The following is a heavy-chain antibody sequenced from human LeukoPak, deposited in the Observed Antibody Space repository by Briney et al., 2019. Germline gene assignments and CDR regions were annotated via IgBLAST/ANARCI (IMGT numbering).Heavy chain of an antibody. D-gene: IGHD2-8*01. J-gene: IGHJ4*02. V-gene: IGHV1-18*01. Sequence: ASVKVSCKASGYTLTSDGISWVRQAPGQGLEWTAWISGYNGNTNYAQKFQGRVTTTKDTSTSTAYMELGSLTSEDTAVYYCTRDVRGVFDYWGQGTLVTVSS. CDR3: TRDVRGVFDY. CDR1: GYTLTSDG. CDR2: ISGYNGNT.